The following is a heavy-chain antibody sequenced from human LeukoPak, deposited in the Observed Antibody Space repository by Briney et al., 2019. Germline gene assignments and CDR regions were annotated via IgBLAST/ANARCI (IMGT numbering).Heavy chain of an antibody. CDR3: ARMPGYYYDSSGYLTH. J-gene: IGHJ4*02. D-gene: IGHD3-22*01. V-gene: IGHV3-48*01. CDR1: GFTFSSYS. CDR2: ISSSSSTI. Sequence: PGGSLRLSCAASGFTFSSYSMNWVRQAPGKGLEWVSYISSSSSTIYYADSVKGRFTISRDNAKNSLYLQMNSLRAEDTAVYYCARMPGYYYDSSGYLTHWGQGTLVTVSS.